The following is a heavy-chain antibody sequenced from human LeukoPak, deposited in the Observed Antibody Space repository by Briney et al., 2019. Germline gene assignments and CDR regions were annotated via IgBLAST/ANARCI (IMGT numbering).Heavy chain of an antibody. Sequence: ASVKVSCKASGYTFASHDINWVRQATGHGLEWIGWMSPNNGNPVYADGFQGRVTMTRDTSTSTAIMELSSLVSGDTAVYYCARGVRIATARDYYYYYLDVWGKGTTVTVAS. CDR3: ARGVRIATARDYYYYYLDV. J-gene: IGHJ6*03. CDR2: MSPNNGNP. CDR1: GYTFASHD. D-gene: IGHD5-18*01. V-gene: IGHV1-8*01.